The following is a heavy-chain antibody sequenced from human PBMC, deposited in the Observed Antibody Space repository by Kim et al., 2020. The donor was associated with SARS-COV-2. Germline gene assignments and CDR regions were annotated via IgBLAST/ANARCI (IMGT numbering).Heavy chain of an antibody. CDR3: ARFLVPMVRGVMSAFDI. V-gene: IGHV1-46*01. J-gene: IGHJ3*02. D-gene: IGHD3-10*01. CDR1: GYTFTSYY. Sequence: ASVKVSCKASGYTFTSYYMHWVRHAPGQGLEWMGIINPSGGSTSYAHKFQGRVTMTRDTSTSTVYMELSSLRSEDTAVYYCARFLVPMVRGVMSAFDICGQGTMVTVSS. CDR2: INPSGGST.